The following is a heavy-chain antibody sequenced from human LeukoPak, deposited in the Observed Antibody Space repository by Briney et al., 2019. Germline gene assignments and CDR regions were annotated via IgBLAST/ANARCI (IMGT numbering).Heavy chain of an antibody. Sequence: GESLKISCKGSGYSFPNYWIGWVRQMPGKGLEWMGIIYPGDSDTTYKPSFQGHNTVSADMSISTAYLQWSSLKASDTAMYYCARSRAEKVPVWGSYRHHDAFDLWGQGTRVTVSS. D-gene: IGHD3-16*02. CDR1: GYSFPNYW. V-gene: IGHV5-51*01. CDR2: IYPGDSDT. J-gene: IGHJ3*01. CDR3: ARSRAEKVPVWGSYRHHDAFDL.